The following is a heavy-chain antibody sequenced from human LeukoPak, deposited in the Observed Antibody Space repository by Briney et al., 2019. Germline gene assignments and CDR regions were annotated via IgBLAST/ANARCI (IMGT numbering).Heavy chain of an antibody. CDR2: IIPIFGTA. CDR1: GGTFSSYA. J-gene: IGHJ4*02. V-gene: IGHV1-69*05. CDR3: AGDTAMAGGIDY. Sequence: ASVKVSCKASGGTFSSYAISWVRQAPGQGLEWMGGIIPIFGTANYAQKFQGRVTITTDESTSTAYMELSSLRSEDTAVYYCAGDTAMAGGIDYWGQGTLVTVPS. D-gene: IGHD5-18*01.